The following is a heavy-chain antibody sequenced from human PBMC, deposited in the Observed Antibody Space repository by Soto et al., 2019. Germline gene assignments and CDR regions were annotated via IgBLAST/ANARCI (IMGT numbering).Heavy chain of an antibody. D-gene: IGHD6-19*01. CDR2: INPNSGGT. J-gene: IGHJ5*02. Sequence: ASVKVSCKASGYTFTGYYMHWVRQAPGQGLEWMGWINPNSGGTNYAQKFQGRVTMTRDTSTSTAYMALSRLRSDDAAVDSCASAQSRSPWWFDPWGQGTLVTVSS. V-gene: IGHV1-2*02. CDR3: ASAQSRSPWWFDP. CDR1: GYTFTGYY.